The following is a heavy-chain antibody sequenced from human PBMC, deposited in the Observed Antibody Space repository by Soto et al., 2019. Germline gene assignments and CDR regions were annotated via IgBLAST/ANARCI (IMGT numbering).Heavy chain of an antibody. CDR3: TKATRGRLGDDAFDI. J-gene: IGHJ3*02. CDR1: GFTFSNYG. V-gene: IGHV3-23*01. CDR2: IRGSGGST. D-gene: IGHD3-16*01. Sequence: EVQLLESGGGLVQPGESLRLSCAASGFTFSNYGMSWVRQAPGNGLEWVSAIRGSGGSTFFADSVKGRFTISRDNSKNTLYLQMSSLRADEDTAVYYCTKATRGRLGDDAFDIWGQGTMVTVSS.